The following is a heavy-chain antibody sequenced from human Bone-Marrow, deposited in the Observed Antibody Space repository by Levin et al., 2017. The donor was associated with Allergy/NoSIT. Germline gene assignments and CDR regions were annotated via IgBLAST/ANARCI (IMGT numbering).Heavy chain of an antibody. Sequence: PSETLSLTCTVSGGSISSYYWSWIRQPPGKGLEWIGYIHYSGSTNYNPSLNSRVTISVDTSKNQFSLKLTSVTAAGTAVYDCARYDLVEASYFDYWGKGTLVTVS. CDR1: GGSISSYY. CDR3: ARYDLVEASYFDY. D-gene: IGHD1-26*01. J-gene: IGHJ4*02. V-gene: IGHV4-59*01. CDR2: IHYSGST.